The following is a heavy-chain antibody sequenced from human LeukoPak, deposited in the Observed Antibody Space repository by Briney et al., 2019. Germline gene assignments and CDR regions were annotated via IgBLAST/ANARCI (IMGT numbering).Heavy chain of an antibody. D-gene: IGHD2-2*01. CDR3: ARDQRYCSSSSCPWEPFDY. CDR1: GFTFSSYW. J-gene: IGHJ4*02. CDR2: IKQDGSEK. Sequence: GGSLRLSCAASGFTFSSYWMSWVRQAPGKGLEWVANIKQDGSEKYYVDSVKGRFTISRDNAKNSLYLQTNSLRAEDTAVYYRARDQRYCSSSSCPWEPFDYWGQGTLVTVSS. V-gene: IGHV3-7*05.